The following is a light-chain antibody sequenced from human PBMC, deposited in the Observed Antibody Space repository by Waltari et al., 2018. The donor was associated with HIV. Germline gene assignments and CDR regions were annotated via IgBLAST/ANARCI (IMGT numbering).Light chain of an antibody. J-gene: IGLJ2*01. CDR1: ASEVGIYNI. V-gene: IGLV2-23*02. CDR2: EVT. CDR3: CSYAASRSVV. Sequence: QSALPQPAPVSTPPGQSITISCTGTASEVGIYNIVTWSQQHPGKDPKLIIYEVTKRPSGVSNRFSGSKSGNTASLTISGLQAEDEADYYCCSYAASRSVVFGGGTKLTVL.